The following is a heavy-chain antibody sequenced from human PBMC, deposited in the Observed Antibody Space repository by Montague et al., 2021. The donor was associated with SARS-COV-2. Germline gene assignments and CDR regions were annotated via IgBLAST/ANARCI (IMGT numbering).Heavy chain of an antibody. CDR1: GGSISSGGYY. D-gene: IGHD4-23*01. Sequence: TLSLTCTVSGGSISSGGYYWSWIRQHPGKGLEWIGYIYYSGNTYYNPSLKSRVTISVDTSKNQFSLKLSSVTAADTAVYYCASTYGGNLGYYYYYMDVWGKGTTVTVSS. CDR2: IYYSGNT. CDR3: ASTYGGNLGYYYYYMDV. V-gene: IGHV4-31*03. J-gene: IGHJ6*03.